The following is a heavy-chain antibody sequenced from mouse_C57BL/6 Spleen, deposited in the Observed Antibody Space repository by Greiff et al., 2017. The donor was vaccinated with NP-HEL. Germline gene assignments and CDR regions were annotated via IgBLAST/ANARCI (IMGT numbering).Heavy chain of an antibody. J-gene: IGHJ2*01. CDR3: ARSLHYYGSSYDYFDY. CDR2: IHPNSGST. CDR1: GYTFTSYW. Sequence: QVQLQQPGAELVKPGASVKLSCKASGYTFTSYWMHWVKQRPGQGLEWIGMIHPNSGSTNYNEKFKSKATLTVDKSSSTAYMQLSSLTSEDSAVYYCARSLHYYGSSYDYFDYWGRGTTLTVSS. D-gene: IGHD1-1*01. V-gene: IGHV1-64*01.